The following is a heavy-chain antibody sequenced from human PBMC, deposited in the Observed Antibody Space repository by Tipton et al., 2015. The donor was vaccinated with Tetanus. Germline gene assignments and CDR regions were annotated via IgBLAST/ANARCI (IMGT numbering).Heavy chain of an antibody. CDR1: GFIFSDYG. V-gene: IGHV3-30*18. D-gene: IGHD6-19*01. CDR2: ISSDGSHK. CDR3: AKDGSEDYSSGWDYEYFQH. J-gene: IGHJ1*01. Sequence: SLRLSCAASGFIFSDYGMHWVRQAPGKGLEGVAFISSDGSHKYYRDSVKGRFTISRDNSNNTLYLQMSSLRAEDTAVYYCAKDGSEDYSSGWDYEYFQHWGHGNLVTVSS.